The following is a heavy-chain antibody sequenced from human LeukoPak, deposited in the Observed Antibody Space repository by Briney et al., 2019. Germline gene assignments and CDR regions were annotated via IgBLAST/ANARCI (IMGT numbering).Heavy chain of an antibody. CDR1: GGSFSGYY. CDR2: INHSGST. D-gene: IGHD6-13*01. J-gene: IGHJ4*02. V-gene: IGHV4-34*01. Sequence: PSETLSLTCAVYGGSFSGYYWSWIRQPPGKGLEWIGEINHSGSTNYNPSLKSRVTISVDTSKNQFSLKLSSVTAAGTAVYYCARGLAAAGTDYFDYWGQGTLVTVSS. CDR3: ARGLAAAGTDYFDY.